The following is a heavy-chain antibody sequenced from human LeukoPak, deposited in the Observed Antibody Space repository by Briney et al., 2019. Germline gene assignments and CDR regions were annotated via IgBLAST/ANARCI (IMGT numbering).Heavy chain of an antibody. CDR1: GYTFTSYD. CDR2: MNPNSGNT. Sequence: ASVKVSCKASGYTFTSYDINWVRRATGQGLEWMGWMNPNSGNTGYAQKFQGRVTMTRNTSISTAYMELSSLRSEDTAVYYCARANVGYCSSTSCFYYYYGMDVWGQGTTVTVSS. V-gene: IGHV1-8*01. J-gene: IGHJ6*02. D-gene: IGHD2-2*01. CDR3: ARANVGYCSSTSCFYYYYGMDV.